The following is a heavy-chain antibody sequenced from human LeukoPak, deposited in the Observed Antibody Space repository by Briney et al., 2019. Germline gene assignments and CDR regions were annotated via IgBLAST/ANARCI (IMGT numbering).Heavy chain of an antibody. V-gene: IGHV3-30*02. CDR3: AKTSWGGSGSYFTDY. Sequence: GGSLRLSCAASGFTFSSYGMHWVRQAPGKGLEWVAVIWYDESNKYYADSVKGRFTISRDDSKNTLYLQMNSLRAEDTAVYYCAKTSWGGSGSYFTDYWGQGTLVTVSS. CDR2: IWYDESNK. D-gene: IGHD3-10*01. CDR1: GFTFSSYG. J-gene: IGHJ4*02.